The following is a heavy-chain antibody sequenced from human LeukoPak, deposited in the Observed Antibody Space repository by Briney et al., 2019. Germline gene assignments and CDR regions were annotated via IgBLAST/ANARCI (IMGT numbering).Heavy chain of an antibody. CDR2: ISGSGVTT. V-gene: IGHV3-23*01. CDR3: ARDWSSGRHDEYFPH. CDR1: GFTFSSYE. D-gene: IGHD1-26*01. Sequence: GGSLRLSCAASGFTFSSYEMNWVRQAPGKGLEWVSAISGSGVTTYYADSVKGRFTISRDNSKNTLYLQMDSLRAEDTALYYCARDWSSGRHDEYFPHWGQGTLVTVSS. J-gene: IGHJ1*01.